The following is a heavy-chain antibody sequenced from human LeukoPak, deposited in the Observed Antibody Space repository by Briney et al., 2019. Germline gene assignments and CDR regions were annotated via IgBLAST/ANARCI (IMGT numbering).Heavy chain of an antibody. J-gene: IGHJ6*03. CDR3: AREDWVPDCSGGSCYYMDV. CDR2: INWNGGST. V-gene: IGHV3-20*04. CDR1: GFTFDDYG. D-gene: IGHD2-15*01. Sequence: PGGSLRLSCAASGFTFDDYGMSWVRQAPGKGLEWVSGINWNGGSTVYADSVKGRFTISRDNAKNSLYLQMNSLRAEDTALYYCAREDWVPDCSGGSCYYMDVWGKGTTVTVSS.